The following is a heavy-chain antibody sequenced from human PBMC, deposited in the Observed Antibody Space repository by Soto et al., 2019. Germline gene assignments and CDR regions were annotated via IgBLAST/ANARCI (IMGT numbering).Heavy chain of an antibody. CDR2: VHFTGST. Sequence: PSETLSLTCTVSGGSISGYYWTWIRQSPGKGLEWIGCVHFTGSTNYNPPLKSRVTISVDTSKNQFSLKLNSVTAADTAVYYCARDLWGYCGADCYPLDVWGQGTTVTVSS. D-gene: IGHD2-21*02. J-gene: IGHJ6*02. CDR1: GGSISGYY. CDR3: ARDLWGYCGADCYPLDV. V-gene: IGHV4-59*01.